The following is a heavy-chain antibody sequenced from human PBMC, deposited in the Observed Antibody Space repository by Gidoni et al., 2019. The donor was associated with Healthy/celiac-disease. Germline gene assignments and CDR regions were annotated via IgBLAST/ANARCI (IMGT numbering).Heavy chain of an antibody. CDR3: ASPSELGKYVSDRYGMDV. D-gene: IGHD3-10*01. J-gene: IGHJ6*02. V-gene: IGHV3-7*03. CDR1: GFTFSSYW. Sequence: EVKLVASGGGLVHPRGSLRLSCAASGFTFSSYWMGWVRQAPGKGREWVDNIKQDGSKKYYVDSVKGRFTISRDNAKNSLYLQMNSLRAEDTAVYYCASPSELGKYVSDRYGMDVWGQGTTVTVSS. CDR2: IKQDGSKK.